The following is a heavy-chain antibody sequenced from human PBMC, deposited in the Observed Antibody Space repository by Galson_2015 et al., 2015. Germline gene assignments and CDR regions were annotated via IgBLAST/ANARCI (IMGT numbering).Heavy chain of an antibody. CDR3: ARCRADSSAWEGWSFDL. CDR2: IYYSGST. J-gene: IGHJ2*01. Sequence: ETLSLTCTVSGGSISSRSYYWGWIRQPPGKGLEWIASIYYSGSTYYNPSLKSRVTISVDTSTDQFPLKLTSLTAADTAVYYCARCRADSSAWEGWSFDLWGRGTLVTVSS. D-gene: IGHD6-19*01. CDR1: GGSISSRSYY. V-gene: IGHV4-39*01.